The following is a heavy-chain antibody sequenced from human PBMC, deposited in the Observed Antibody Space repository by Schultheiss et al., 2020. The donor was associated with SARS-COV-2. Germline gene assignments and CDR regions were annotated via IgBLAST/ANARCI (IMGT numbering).Heavy chain of an antibody. CDR2: IRSKANSYAT. Sequence: GGSLRLSCAAYDVSFTGYYWSWIRQPPGKGLEWIGRIRSKANSYATAYAESVKGRFTISRDNAQNSLFLQMNSLRAEDTAVYYCARDRSHSRSPSFDYWGQGTLVTVSS. CDR1: DVSFTGYY. CDR3: ARDRSHSRSPSFDY. D-gene: IGHD2/OR15-2a*01. J-gene: IGHJ4*02. V-gene: IGHV3-72*01.